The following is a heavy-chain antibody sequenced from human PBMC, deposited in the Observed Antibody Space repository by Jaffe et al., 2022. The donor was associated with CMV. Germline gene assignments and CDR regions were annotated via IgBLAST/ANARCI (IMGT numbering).Heavy chain of an antibody. Sequence: QVQLVQSGAEVTKPGASVKVSCKASGYTFTDYYIHWLRQAPGQGPESVGWINPNSGGTKFAQKFEGRVTLTSDTSVNTAYMELSRLTSDDTAVYFCARATPTDTTGHKRAFDYWGQGTLVAVSS. CDR1: GYTFTDYY. D-gene: IGHD1-1*01. J-gene: IGHJ4*02. CDR2: INPNSGGT. CDR3: ARATPTDTTGHKRAFDY. V-gene: IGHV1-2*02.